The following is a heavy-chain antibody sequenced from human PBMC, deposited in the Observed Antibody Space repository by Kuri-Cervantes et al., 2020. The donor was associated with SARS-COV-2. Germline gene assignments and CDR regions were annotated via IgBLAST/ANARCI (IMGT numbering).Heavy chain of an antibody. CDR3: TRVGYRLPRGGMDV. D-gene: IGHD3-16*02. V-gene: IGHV3-49*04. Sequence: GESLKISCTASGSTFGDYAMSWVRQAPGKGLEWVGFIRSKAYGGTTEYAASVKGRFTISRDDSKSIAYLQMNSLKTEDTAVYYCTRVGYRLPRGGMDVWGQGTTVTVSS. CDR1: GSTFGDYA. CDR2: IRSKAYGGTT. J-gene: IGHJ6*02.